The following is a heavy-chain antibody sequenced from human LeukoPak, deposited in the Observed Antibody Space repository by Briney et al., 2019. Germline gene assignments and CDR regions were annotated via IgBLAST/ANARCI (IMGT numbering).Heavy chain of an antibody. CDR1: GYTFTSYD. D-gene: IGHD6-13*01. CDR3: TRVGVSYSSSWGYYYYYMDV. CDR2: MNPNSGNT. V-gene: IGHV1-8*01. J-gene: IGHJ6*03. Sequence: ASVKVSCKASGYTFTSYDINWVRQATGQGLEWMGWMNPNSGNTGYAQKFQGRVTMTRNTSISTAYMELSSLRSEDTAVYYCTRVGVSYSSSWGYYYYYMDVWGKGTTVTVSS.